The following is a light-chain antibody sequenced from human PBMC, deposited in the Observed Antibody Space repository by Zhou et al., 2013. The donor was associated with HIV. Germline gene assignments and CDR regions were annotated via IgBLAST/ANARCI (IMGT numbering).Light chain of an antibody. CDR3: LQYDSLPPYS. CDR2: DAS. V-gene: IGKV1-33*01. J-gene: IGKJ2*03. CDR1: QDISNS. Sequence: DIQMTQSPSSLSASVGDRVTITCQASQDISNSLAWYQHKPGKVPHLLIYDASNLATGVPSRYSGSGSGADFTFTISTLQPEDFATYYCLQYDSLPPYSFGQGTKLGI.